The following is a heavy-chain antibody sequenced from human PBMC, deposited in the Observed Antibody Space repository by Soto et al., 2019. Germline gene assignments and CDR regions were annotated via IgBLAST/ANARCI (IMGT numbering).Heavy chain of an antibody. Sequence: QLQLQESGPGLVKPSETLSLTCTVSGGSISSSSYYWGWIRQPPGKGLEWIGSIYYSGSTYYNPSLKSRVTISVDTSKNQFSLKLSSVTAADTAVYYCATIDYYDSSGYLPLPLGAFDIWGQGTMVTVSS. D-gene: IGHD3-22*01. CDR2: IYYSGST. CDR3: ATIDYYDSSGYLPLPLGAFDI. J-gene: IGHJ3*02. CDR1: GGSISSSSYY. V-gene: IGHV4-39*01.